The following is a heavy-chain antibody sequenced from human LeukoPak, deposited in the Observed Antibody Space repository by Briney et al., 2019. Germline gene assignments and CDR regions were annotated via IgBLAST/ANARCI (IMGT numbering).Heavy chain of an antibody. CDR1: GYTFTSCY. D-gene: IGHD6-19*01. CDR2: FIPSVGAT. V-gene: IGHV1-46*01. CDR3: ARAYSAWSSDY. J-gene: IGHJ4*02. Sequence: ASVKVSCKASGYTFTSCYMHWVRQAPGQGLEWMGIFIPSVGATTYARKFQGLCTMTRDTSTTTVYTELGSLTSEDTAVYFCARAYSAWSSDYWGQGTLVTVSS.